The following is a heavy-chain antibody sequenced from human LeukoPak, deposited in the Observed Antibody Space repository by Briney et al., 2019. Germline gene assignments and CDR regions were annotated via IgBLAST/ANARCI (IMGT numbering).Heavy chain of an antibody. CDR3: TSNYCSGGSCYLY. J-gene: IGHJ4*02. CDR2: IRSKANNYAT. CDR1: GFTFSGSV. V-gene: IGHV3-73*01. Sequence: GGSLRPSCAASGFTFSGSVMHWVRQASGKGLEWVGRIRSKANNYATAYVASVKGRFTISRDDSKNTAFLQMNSLKTEDTAVCYCTSNYCSGGSCYLYWGQGTLVTVSS. D-gene: IGHD2-15*01.